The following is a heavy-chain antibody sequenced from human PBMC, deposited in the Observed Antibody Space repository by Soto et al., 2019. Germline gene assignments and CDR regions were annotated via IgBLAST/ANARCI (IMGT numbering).Heavy chain of an antibody. J-gene: IGHJ6*03. Sequence: ASVKVSCKVSGYTLTELSMHWVRQAPGKGLEWMGGFDPEDGETIYAQKFQGRVTMTADTSTGTAYMELRSLRSDDTAVYYCARFFTPSRNHYYYYYMDVWGKGTTVTVSS. CDR1: GYTLTELS. CDR3: ARFFTPSRNHYYYYYMDV. V-gene: IGHV1-24*01. CDR2: FDPEDGET. D-gene: IGHD3-3*01.